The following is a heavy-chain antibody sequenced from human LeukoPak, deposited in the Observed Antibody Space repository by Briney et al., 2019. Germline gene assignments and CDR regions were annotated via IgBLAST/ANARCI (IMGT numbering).Heavy chain of an antibody. J-gene: IGHJ6*03. Sequence: SETLSLTCAVSGYSISSGYYWGWIRQPPGKGLEWIGSIYHSGSTYYNPSLRSRVTISVDTSKNQFSLKLSSVTAADTAVYYCARLYYGGITYYYYYMDVWGKGTTVTVSS. V-gene: IGHV4-38-2*01. CDR1: GYSISSGYY. CDR3: ARLYYGGITYYYYYMDV. CDR2: IYHSGST. D-gene: IGHD4-23*01.